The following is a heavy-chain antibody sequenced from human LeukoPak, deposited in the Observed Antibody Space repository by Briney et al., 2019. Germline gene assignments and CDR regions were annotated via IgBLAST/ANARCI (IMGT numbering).Heavy chain of an antibody. CDR3: ARDSGGDAYNDYFDS. CDR2: INYNGDST. CDR1: GFSFNTYA. Sequence: GGSLRLSCAASGFSFNTYAMHWVRQAPGRGLESVSAINYNGDSTYYANSVKGRFIISRDNSMKTLFLQMGSLRAEDTAAYYCARDSGGDAYNDYFDSWGQGTLVTVSS. V-gene: IGHV3-64*01. J-gene: IGHJ4*02. D-gene: IGHD5-24*01.